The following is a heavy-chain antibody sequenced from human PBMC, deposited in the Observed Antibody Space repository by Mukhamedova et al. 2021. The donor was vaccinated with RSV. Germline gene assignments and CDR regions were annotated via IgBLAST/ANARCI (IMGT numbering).Heavy chain of an antibody. J-gene: IGHJ4*02. CDR1: SSYT. V-gene: IGHV1-69*02. CDR3: ARPSATYGDYGPYDY. Sequence: SSYTISWVRQAPGQGLEWMGRIIPILGIANYAQKLQGRVTITADKSTSTAYMELSSLRSEDTAVYYCARPSATYGDYGPYDYWGQ. D-gene: IGHD4-17*01. CDR2: IIPILGIA.